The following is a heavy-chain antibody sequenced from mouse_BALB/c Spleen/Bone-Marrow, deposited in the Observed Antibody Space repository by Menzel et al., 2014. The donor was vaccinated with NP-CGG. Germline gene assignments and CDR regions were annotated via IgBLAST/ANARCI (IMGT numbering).Heavy chain of an antibody. CDR1: GYTFTSYW. V-gene: IGHV1-7*01. CDR2: INPSTGYT. Sequence: VKLMESGAELAKPGASVKMSCKASGYTFTSYWMHWVKQRPGQGLEWIGYINPSTGYTGYNQKFKDKATLTADKSSSTAYMQLSSLTSEDSAVYYCARLEDYSFAYWGQGTLVTVSA. CDR3: ARLEDYSFAY. D-gene: IGHD1-1*01. J-gene: IGHJ3*01.